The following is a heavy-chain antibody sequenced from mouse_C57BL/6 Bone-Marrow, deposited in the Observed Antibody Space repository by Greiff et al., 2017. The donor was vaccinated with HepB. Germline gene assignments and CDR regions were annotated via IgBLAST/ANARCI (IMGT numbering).Heavy chain of an antibody. D-gene: IGHD1-1*01. V-gene: IGHV5-12*01. CDR1: GFTFSDYY. J-gene: IGHJ4*01. CDR3: ASLITTVVATDYYAMDY. Sequence: EVMLVESGGGLVQPGGSLKLSCAASGFTFSDYYMYWVRQTPEKRLEWVAYISNGGGSTYYPDTVKGRFTISRDTAKNTLYLQMSRLKSEDTAMYYCASLITTVVATDYYAMDYWGQGTSVTVSS. CDR2: ISNGGGST.